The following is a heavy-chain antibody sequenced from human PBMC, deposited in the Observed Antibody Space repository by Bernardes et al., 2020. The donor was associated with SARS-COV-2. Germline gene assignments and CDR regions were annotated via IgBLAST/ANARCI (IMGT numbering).Heavy chain of an antibody. V-gene: IGHV3-11*01. CDR3: ARGPQNDVVPALFF. D-gene: IGHD2-15*01. CDR1: GFIFDDYY. Sequence: GGSLRLSCTASGFIFDDYYMTWVRQAPGKGLEWVAYISSRGLIMQYADSVKGRFTISRDNAKNTLYLEMNSLRAADSAVYYCARGPQNDVVPALFFWGQGTLVTVPS. CDR2: ISSRGLIM. J-gene: IGHJ4*02.